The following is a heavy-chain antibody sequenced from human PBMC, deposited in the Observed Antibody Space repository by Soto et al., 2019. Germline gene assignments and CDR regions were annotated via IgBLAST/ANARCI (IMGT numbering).Heavy chain of an antibody. D-gene: IGHD2-15*01. CDR1: GGSISSYY. Sequence: LSLTCTVSGGSISSYYWSWIRQPPGKGLEWIGYIYYSGSTNYNPSLKSRVTISVDTSKNQFSLKLSSVTAADTAVYYCARVNCSGGSCIPTDYMDVWGKGTTVTVSS. V-gene: IGHV4-59*01. J-gene: IGHJ6*03. CDR3: ARVNCSGGSCIPTDYMDV. CDR2: IYYSGST.